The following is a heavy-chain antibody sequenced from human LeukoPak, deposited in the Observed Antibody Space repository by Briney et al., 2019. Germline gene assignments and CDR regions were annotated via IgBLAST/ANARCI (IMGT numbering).Heavy chain of an antibody. Sequence: SVKVSCKASGGTFSSYAISWVRQAPGQGLEWMGGIIPIFGTANYAQKFQGRVTITADESTSTAFMELSSLRSEDTAVYYCARETHYDSSGYYVGAFDIWGQGTMVTVSS. J-gene: IGHJ3*02. D-gene: IGHD3-22*01. CDR1: GGTFSSYA. V-gene: IGHV1-69*13. CDR3: ARETHYDSSGYYVGAFDI. CDR2: IIPIFGTA.